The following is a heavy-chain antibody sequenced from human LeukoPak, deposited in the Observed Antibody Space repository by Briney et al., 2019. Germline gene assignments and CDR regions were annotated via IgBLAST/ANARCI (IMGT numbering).Heavy chain of an antibody. D-gene: IGHD1-26*01. Sequence: SVKVSCKASGGTFSSYAISWVRQAPGQGLEWMGGIIPIFGTANYAQKFQGRVTITADESTSTAYMELSSLRAEDTAVYHCARGIVGALDVWGQGTTVTVSS. CDR2: IIPIFGTA. V-gene: IGHV1-69*13. CDR1: GGTFSSYA. CDR3: ARGIVGALDV. J-gene: IGHJ6*02.